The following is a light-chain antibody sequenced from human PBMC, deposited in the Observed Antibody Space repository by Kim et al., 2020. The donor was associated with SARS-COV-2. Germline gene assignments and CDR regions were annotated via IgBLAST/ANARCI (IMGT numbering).Light chain of an antibody. Sequence: VSPGQTARITCSGDVLAKKYARWFQPKPGQAPVLVIYKDTERPSGIPERFSGSSSGTTVTLTISGAQVGDEGDYYCYSYSAAGEPLLGGGTQLTVL. V-gene: IGLV3-27*01. J-gene: IGLJ2*01. CDR2: KDT. CDR3: YSYSAAGEPL. CDR1: VLAKKY.